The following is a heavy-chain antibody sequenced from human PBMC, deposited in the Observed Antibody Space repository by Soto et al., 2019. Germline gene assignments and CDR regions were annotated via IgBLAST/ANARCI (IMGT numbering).Heavy chain of an antibody. V-gene: IGHV3-9*01. Sequence: PGGSLRLSCAASGFTFDDYAMHWVRQAPGKGLEWVSGISWNSGSIGYADSVKGRFTISRDNAKNSLNLQMNSLRAEDTALYYCAKDIGRYCSSTSCYSSPDYWGQGTLVTVSS. CDR1: GFTFDDYA. CDR3: AKDIGRYCSSTSCYSSPDY. D-gene: IGHD2-2*01. J-gene: IGHJ4*02. CDR2: ISWNSGSI.